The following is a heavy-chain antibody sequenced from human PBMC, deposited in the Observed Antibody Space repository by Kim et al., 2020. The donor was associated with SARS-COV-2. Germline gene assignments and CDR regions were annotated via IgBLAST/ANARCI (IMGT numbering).Heavy chain of an antibody. CDR1: GGSISSSSYY. D-gene: IGHD3-3*01. Sequence: SETLSLTCTVSGGSISSSSYYWGWIRQPPGKGLEWIGSIYYSGSTYYNPSLKSRVTMSVDTSKNQFSLKLSSVTAADSAVYYCATHEGATIFGLFIMGCSCMDVWGQEGTVTVSS. CDR2: IYYSGST. J-gene: IGHJ6*02. CDR3: ATHEGATIFGLFIMGCSCMDV. V-gene: IGHV4-39*01.